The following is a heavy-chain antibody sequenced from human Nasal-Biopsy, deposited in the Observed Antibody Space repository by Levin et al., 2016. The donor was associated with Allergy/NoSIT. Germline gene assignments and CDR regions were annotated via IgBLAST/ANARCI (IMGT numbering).Heavy chain of an antibody. V-gene: IGHV3-30*04. Sequence: GESLKISCAASGFTFHEYNFYWVRQGPGKGLEWVAHISSDERAQNYADSVEGRFSISSDKFNSMVYLEMNSLRTDDAAVYYCVRGVRLGSPSYLDVWGKGTTVSVSS. CDR3: VRGVRLGSPSYLDV. D-gene: IGHD3-10*01. CDR2: ISSDERAQ. J-gene: IGHJ6*04. CDR1: GFTFHEYN.